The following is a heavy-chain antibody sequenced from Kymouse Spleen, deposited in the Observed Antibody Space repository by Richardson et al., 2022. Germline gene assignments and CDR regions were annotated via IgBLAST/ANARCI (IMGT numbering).Heavy chain of an antibody. CDR2: INHSGST. CDR1: GGSFSGYY. Sequence: QVQLQQWGAGLLKPSETLSLTCAVYGGSFSGYYWSWIRQPPGKGLEWIGEINHSGSTNYNPSLKSRVTISVDTSKNQFSLKLSSVTAADTAVYYCARGNYYGSGSYYNAGYYGMDVWGQGTTVTVSS. D-gene: IGHD3-10*01. J-gene: IGHJ6*02. V-gene: IGHV4-34*01. CDR3: ARGNYYGSGSYYNAGYYGMDV.